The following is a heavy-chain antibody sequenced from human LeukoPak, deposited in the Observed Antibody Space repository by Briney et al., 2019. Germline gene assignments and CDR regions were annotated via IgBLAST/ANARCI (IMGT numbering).Heavy chain of an antibody. CDR3: ARGRDGYDDY. J-gene: IGHJ4*02. CDR2: ISGSSSCI. Sequence: GGSLILSCAASGFTFSSYSMNWVRQAPGKGLEWVSSISGSSSCIYYADSVKGRFTISRDNAKNSLYLQMNSLSAEDTAVYYCARGRDGYDDYWGQGTLVTVSS. CDR1: GFTFSSYS. V-gene: IGHV3-21*01. D-gene: IGHD5-12*01.